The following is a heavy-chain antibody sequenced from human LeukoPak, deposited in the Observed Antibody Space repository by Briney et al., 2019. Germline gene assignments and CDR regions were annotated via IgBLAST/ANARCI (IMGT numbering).Heavy chain of an antibody. J-gene: IGHJ4*02. D-gene: IGHD2-2*01. CDR3: LGGQLLFGGGYYFDY. Sequence: GGSLRLSCAASGFTFSSYSMNWVRQAPGKGLEWVSSISSSSSYIYYADSVKGRFTISRDNAKNSLYLQMNSLRAEDTAVYYCLGGQLLFGGGYYFDYWGQGTLVTVSS. V-gene: IGHV3-21*01. CDR2: ISSSSSYI. CDR1: GFTFSSYS.